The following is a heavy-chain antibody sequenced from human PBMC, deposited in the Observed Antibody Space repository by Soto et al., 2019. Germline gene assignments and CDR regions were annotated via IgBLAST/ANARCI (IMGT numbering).Heavy chain of an antibody. CDR1: GYTFTGYY. Sequence: ASVKVSCKASGYTFTGYYMHWVRQAPGQGLEGMGWINPNSGGTNYAQKFQGRVTMTRDTSISTAYMELSRLRSDDTAVYYCARVNVVVVAATRDYYFDYWGQGTLVTVSS. CDR2: INPNSGGT. J-gene: IGHJ4*02. CDR3: ARVNVVVVAATRDYYFDY. D-gene: IGHD2-15*01. V-gene: IGHV1-2*02.